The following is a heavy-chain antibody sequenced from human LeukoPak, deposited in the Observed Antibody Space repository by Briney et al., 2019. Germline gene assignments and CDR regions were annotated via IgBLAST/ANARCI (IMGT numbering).Heavy chain of an antibody. CDR1: GGSISSYY. CDR2: IYYSGGT. CDR3: ARHGGSYSLDY. D-gene: IGHD1-26*01. Sequence: SETLSLTCTVSGGSISSYYWGWIRQPPGEGLEWIGYIYYSGGTIYNPSLKSRVTISVDTSKNQFSLKLSSVTAADTAVYYCARHGGSYSLDYWGQGTLVTVSS. V-gene: IGHV4-59*08. J-gene: IGHJ4*02.